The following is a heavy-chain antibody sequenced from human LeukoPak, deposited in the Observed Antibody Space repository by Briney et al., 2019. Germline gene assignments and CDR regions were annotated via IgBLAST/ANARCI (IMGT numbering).Heavy chain of an antibody. V-gene: IGHV4-4*07. J-gene: IGHJ6*03. CDR2: IDTSGST. CDR1: GGSISSYY. CDR3: ARGSRYPYYYYYMDV. Sequence: SETLSLTCTVSGGSISSYYWSWIRQPAGEGLEWIGRIDTSGSTNYNPSLKSRVTMSVATSKNQCSLKLSSVTAADTAVYYCARGSRYPYYYYYMDVWGKGTTVTVSS. D-gene: IGHD1-1*01.